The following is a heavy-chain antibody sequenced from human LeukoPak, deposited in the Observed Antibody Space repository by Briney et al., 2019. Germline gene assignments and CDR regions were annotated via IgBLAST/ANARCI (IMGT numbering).Heavy chain of an antibody. CDR2: IYPTDSDT. J-gene: IGHJ4*02. Sequence: GEALKISCKGAGYTFTSYWIAWVRQMPGKGLGWVGLIYPTDSDTRYSPSFQGQVTISADKSISTAYLQWNSLKASDTAMYYCARRGYSGYDLQYFDYWGQGTLVTVSS. V-gene: IGHV5-51*01. CDR3: ARRGYSGYDLQYFDY. D-gene: IGHD5-12*01. CDR1: GYTFTSYW.